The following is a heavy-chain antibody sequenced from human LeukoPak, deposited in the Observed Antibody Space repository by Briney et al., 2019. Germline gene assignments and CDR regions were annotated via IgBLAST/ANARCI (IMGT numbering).Heavy chain of an antibody. Sequence: PGGSLRLSCAASKFTFNNYAMSWVRQAPGKGLEWVSTISGSGGNTYYADSVKGRFTISRDNAKNSLYLQMNSLRAEDTAVYYCARDLGPTHEGYSYGWDSSSWYGKTYPDYWGQGTLVTVSS. CDR3: ARDLGPTHEGYSYGWDSSSWYGKTYPDY. V-gene: IGHV3-23*01. D-gene: IGHD6-13*01. CDR2: ISGSGGNT. CDR1: KFTFNNYA. J-gene: IGHJ4*02.